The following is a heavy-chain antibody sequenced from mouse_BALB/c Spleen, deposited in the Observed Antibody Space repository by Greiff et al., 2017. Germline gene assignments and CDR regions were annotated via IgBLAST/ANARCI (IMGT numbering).Heavy chain of an antibody. Sequence: EVKLVESGGDLVKPGGSLKLSCAASGFTFSSYGMSWVRQTPDKRLEWVATISSGGSYTYYPDSVKGRFTISRDNAKNTLYLQMSSLKSEDTAMYYCARQYGNYDWYFDVWGAGTTVTVSS. CDR1: GFTFSSYG. CDR2: ISSGGSYT. CDR3: ARQYGNYDWYFDV. V-gene: IGHV5-6*01. D-gene: IGHD2-10*02. J-gene: IGHJ1*01.